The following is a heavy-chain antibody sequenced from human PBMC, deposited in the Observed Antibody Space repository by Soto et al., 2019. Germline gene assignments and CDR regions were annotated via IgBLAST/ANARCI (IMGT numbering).Heavy chain of an antibody. J-gene: IGHJ4*02. V-gene: IGHV2-5*01. D-gene: IGHD6-13*01. CDR2: IYWNDEK. CDR1: GFSLSTYEMG. CDR3: TPSRPTHSEPYSSSWYVDY. Sequence: SVPTLVNPTQTLTLTCTFSGFSLSTYEMGVGWIRQTPGKTLEWLALIYWNDEKRYSPSLNSRLTITKDTSKNQVVLTITNMDNVDTASYYCTPSRPTHSEPYSSSWYVDYWGQGTPVSAS.